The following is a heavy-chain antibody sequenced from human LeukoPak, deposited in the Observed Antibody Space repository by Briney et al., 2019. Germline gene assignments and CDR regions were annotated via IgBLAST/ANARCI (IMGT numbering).Heavy chain of an antibody. V-gene: IGHV3-23*01. J-gene: IGHJ4*02. Sequence: PGGSLRLSCAASGFTFSSYAMSWVRQAPGKGLEWVSAISGSGGSTYYADSVKGRFTISRDNSKNSLYLQMNSLRAEDTAVYYCARSPFYCSSTSCCDYWGQGTLVTVSS. CDR1: GFTFSSYA. CDR3: ARSPFYCSSTSCCDY. D-gene: IGHD2-2*01. CDR2: ISGSGGST.